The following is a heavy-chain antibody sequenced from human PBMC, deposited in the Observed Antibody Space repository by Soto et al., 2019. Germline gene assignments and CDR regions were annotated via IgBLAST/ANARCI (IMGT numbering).Heavy chain of an antibody. J-gene: IGHJ6*02. V-gene: IGHV3-11*06. CDR2: ISSSSSYT. D-gene: IGHD3-22*01. CDR1: GFTFSDYY. CDR3: ARDGYDSSGYLYGMDV. Sequence: ESGGGLVKPGGSLRLSCAASGFTFSDYYMSWIRQAPGKGLEWVSYISSSSSYTNYADSVKGRFTISRDNAKNSLYLQMNSLRAEDTAVYYCARDGYDSSGYLYGMDVWGQGTTVTVSS.